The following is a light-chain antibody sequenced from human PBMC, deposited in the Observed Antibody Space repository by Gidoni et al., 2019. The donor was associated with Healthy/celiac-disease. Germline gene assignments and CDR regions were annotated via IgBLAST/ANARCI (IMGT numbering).Light chain of an antibody. CDR3: SSYTRSSTLYV. Sequence: QSSLTQPASVSGSPGPSITLSCTGTSRDVGGYNYVSWYQHHPGKATKLMIYEVSNRPSGVSNSCSGSKAGNTDSMTISGIQAEDEADYYCSSYTRSSTLYVFGTGTKVTVL. J-gene: IGLJ1*01. V-gene: IGLV2-14*01. CDR2: EVS. CDR1: SRDVGGYNY.